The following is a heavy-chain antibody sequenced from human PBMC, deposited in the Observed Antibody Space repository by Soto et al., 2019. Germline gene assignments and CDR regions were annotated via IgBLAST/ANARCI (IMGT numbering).Heavy chain of an antibody. CDR1: GDSINNDDHF. CDR2: IFYSGAT. J-gene: IGHJ4*02. Sequence: QVQLQESGPGLVKPSQTLSLSCAVSGDSINNDDHFWTWIRQKPGQGLEWIGYIFYSGATYYNPSLKARVTISIDTSRKYFSPNMSSVTAADTAVYYCITTNGAYSYASAYWGQGTLVTVSS. D-gene: IGHD3-10*01. CDR3: ITTNGAYSYASAY. V-gene: IGHV4-31*11.